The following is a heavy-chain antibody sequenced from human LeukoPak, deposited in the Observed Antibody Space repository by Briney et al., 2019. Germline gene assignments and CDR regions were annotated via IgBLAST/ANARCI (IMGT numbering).Heavy chain of an antibody. CDR1: GFTFSSYG. J-gene: IGHJ4*02. CDR2: IWYDGSNK. V-gene: IGHV3-33*01. D-gene: IGHD3-3*01. CDR3: ARDSLMNYDFWSGYTN. Sequence: GGSLRLSCAASGFTFSSYGMHWVRQAPGKGLEWVAVIWYDGSNKYYADSVKGRFTISRDNSKNTLYLQMNSLRAEDTAVYYCARDSLMNYDFWSGYTNWGQGTLVTGSS.